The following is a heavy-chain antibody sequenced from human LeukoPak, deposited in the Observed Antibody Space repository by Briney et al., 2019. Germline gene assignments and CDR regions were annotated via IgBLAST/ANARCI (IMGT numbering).Heavy chain of an antibody. CDR1: GYTFVTYG. CDR2: INPSGGST. Sequence: ASVKVSCKASGYTFVTYGISWVRQAPGQGLEWMGIINPSGGSTSYAQKFQGRVTMTRDTSTSTVYMELSSLRSEDTAVYYCARDSSDSSYNDYWGQGTLVTVSS. V-gene: IGHV1-46*01. CDR3: ARDSSDSSYNDY. J-gene: IGHJ4*02. D-gene: IGHD3-22*01.